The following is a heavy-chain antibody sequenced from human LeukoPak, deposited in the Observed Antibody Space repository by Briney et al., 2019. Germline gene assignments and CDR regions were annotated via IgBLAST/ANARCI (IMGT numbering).Heavy chain of an antibody. J-gene: IGHJ3*02. D-gene: IGHD1-26*01. V-gene: IGHV3-33*01. CDR3: ASLRYSGSYHDAFDI. CDR2: IWYDGSNK. CDR1: GFTFSSYG. Sequence: GGSLRLSCAASGFTFSSYGMHWVRQAPGKGLEWVAVIWYDGSNKYYADSVKGRFTISRDNSKNTLYLQMNSLRAEDTAVYYCASLRYSGSYHDAFDIWGQGTMVTVSS.